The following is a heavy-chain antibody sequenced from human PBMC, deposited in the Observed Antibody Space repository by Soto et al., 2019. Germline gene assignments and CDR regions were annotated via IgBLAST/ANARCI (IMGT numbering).Heavy chain of an antibody. V-gene: IGHV3-30*18. CDR3: AKDASGSGYFDY. J-gene: IGHJ4*02. CDR1: GFTFSSYG. CDR2: ISYDGSNK. Sequence: GGSLRLSCAASGFTFSSYGMHCGRQAPCKGREWVAGISYDGSNKYYADSVKGRFTISRDNSKTTLYLTMNSLRAEDTAVYYCAKDASGSGYFDYRGPGTLVTVSP. D-gene: IGHD3-10*01.